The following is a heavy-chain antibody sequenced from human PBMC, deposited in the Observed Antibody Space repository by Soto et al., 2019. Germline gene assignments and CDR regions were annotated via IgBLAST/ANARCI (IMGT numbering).Heavy chain of an antibody. J-gene: IGHJ6*02. V-gene: IGHV4-59*08. D-gene: IGHD5-18*01. CDR3: ARRHRAMEYYYYYGMDV. CDR1: GGSISSSF. Sequence: SETLSLTCSVSGGSISSSFWSWIRQPPGKELEWIGYISYSGSTTYNPSLKSRITLSVDTSKNQFSLRVASVTAADTAVYYCARRHRAMEYYYYYGMDVWGQGTTVTVSS. CDR2: ISYSGST.